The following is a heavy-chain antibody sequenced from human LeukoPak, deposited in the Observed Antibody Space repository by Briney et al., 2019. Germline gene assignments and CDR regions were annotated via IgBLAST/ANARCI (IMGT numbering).Heavy chain of an antibody. D-gene: IGHD6-19*01. J-gene: IGHJ4*02. CDR3: ARQSGWYYFDY. CDR2: IYYSGST. Sequence: PSETLSLTCTVSGGPVSSGSYYWNWIRQPPGKGLEWIGYIYYSGSTKYKPSLKSRVTISVHTSKNQFSLKLSSVTAADTAVYYCARQSGWYYFDYWGQGTLVTVSS. CDR1: GGPVSSGSYY. V-gene: IGHV4-61*01.